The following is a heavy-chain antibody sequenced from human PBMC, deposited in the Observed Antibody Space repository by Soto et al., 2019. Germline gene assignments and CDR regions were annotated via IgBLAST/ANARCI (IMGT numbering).Heavy chain of an antibody. D-gene: IGHD2-2*01. J-gene: IGHJ4*02. CDR2: TYYSGST. V-gene: IGHV4-31*03. CDR1: GGSISSGGYY. Sequence: PSETLSLTCTVSGGSISSGGYYWSWIRQHPGKGLEWIGYTYYSGSTYYNPSLKSRVTISVDTSKNQFSLKLNSVTAADTAVYYCARSSTSANYFDYWGQGTLVTVSS. CDR3: ARSSTSANYFDY.